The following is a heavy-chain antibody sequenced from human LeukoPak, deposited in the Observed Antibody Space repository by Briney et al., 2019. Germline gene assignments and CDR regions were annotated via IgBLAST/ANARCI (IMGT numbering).Heavy chain of an antibody. CDR1: GFTFSSYA. V-gene: IGHV3-23*01. Sequence: GGSLRLSCAASGFTFSSYAMSWVRQASGKGLEWVSAISGGGSSTYYADSVKGRFTISRDNSKNTLYLQMDSLRAEDTVVYYCAKRYRSGTYLQGDFDYWGQGTLVTVSS. D-gene: IGHD1-26*01. J-gene: IGHJ4*02. CDR3: AKRYRSGTYLQGDFDY. CDR2: ISGGGSST.